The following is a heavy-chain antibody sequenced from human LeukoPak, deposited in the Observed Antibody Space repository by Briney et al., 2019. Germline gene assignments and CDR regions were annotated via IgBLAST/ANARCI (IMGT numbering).Heavy chain of an antibody. CDR3: AKGTKVIVVDNYFDY. CDR1: GFTFSNYA. J-gene: IGHJ4*02. CDR2: IIGNGGGT. Sequence: GGSLRLSCAASGFTFSNYAMSWVRQAPGKGLEWVSAIIGNGGGTYYADSVKGRFTISRDNSKNTLYLQMKSLRAEDTAVYYCAKGTKVIVVDNYFDYWGQGTLVTVSS. V-gene: IGHV3-23*01. D-gene: IGHD3-22*01.